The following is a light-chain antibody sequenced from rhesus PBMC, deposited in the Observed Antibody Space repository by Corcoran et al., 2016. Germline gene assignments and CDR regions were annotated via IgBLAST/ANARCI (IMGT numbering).Light chain of an antibody. CDR2: GAS. Sequence: EIVMTQSPVTWPVSPGETATTSCRTSKSVSDDLAWYQQKPGQAPGLLNYGASSSDTGSPDRFSGSGSGTDFPLTISRLAPEVFAVSYCPATSYLFTFGPGTKL. J-gene: IGKJ3*01. CDR3: PATSYLFT. CDR1: KSVSDD. V-gene: IGKV3-31*02.